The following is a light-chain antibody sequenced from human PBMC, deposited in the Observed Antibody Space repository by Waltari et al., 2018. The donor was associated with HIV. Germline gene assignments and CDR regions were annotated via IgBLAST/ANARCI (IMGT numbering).Light chain of an antibody. J-gene: IGLJ2*01. CDR3: SSYASTTTSHVV. CDR1: TSDVGGYDD. V-gene: IGLV2-14*03. CDR2: DVR. Sequence: QSALTQPASVSGSPGQSTNISCTGTTSDVGGYDDFSWYQQYTGKAPKLIIFDVRNRPSGVSHRFSGSKSGNTASLAISGLQAEDEADFYCSSYASTTTSHVVFGGGTKLTVL.